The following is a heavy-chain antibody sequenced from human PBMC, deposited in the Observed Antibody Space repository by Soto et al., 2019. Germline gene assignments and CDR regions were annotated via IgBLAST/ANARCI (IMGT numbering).Heavy chain of an antibody. J-gene: IGHJ4*02. CDR1: GYTFSDYY. D-gene: IGHD1-7*01. V-gene: IGHV1-2*02. Sequence: ASVKVSCKASGYTFSDYYIHWVRQAPGQGLEWMGWINPNSGGTKYAPKFQGGVTMTRDTSITTAYMELSRLRSGDTAVYYCAREPATTKPEGVDFWGQGTLVTVSS. CDR2: INPNSGGT. CDR3: AREPATTKPEGVDF.